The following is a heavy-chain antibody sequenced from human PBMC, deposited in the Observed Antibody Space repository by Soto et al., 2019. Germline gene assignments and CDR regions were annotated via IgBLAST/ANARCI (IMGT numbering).Heavy chain of an antibody. CDR3: ARDYYDSSGHYNGMDV. D-gene: IGHD3-22*01. Sequence: QVQLVQSGAEVKKPGSSVKVSCKASGGTFSSYTITWVRQAPGQGLEWMGRIIPILGIANYAQKFQGRVTITAYKFTSTAYMELSSLRSEDTAVYYCARDYYDSSGHYNGMDVWGQGTTVTVSS. J-gene: IGHJ6*02. V-gene: IGHV1-69*08. CDR2: IIPILGIA. CDR1: GGTFSSYT.